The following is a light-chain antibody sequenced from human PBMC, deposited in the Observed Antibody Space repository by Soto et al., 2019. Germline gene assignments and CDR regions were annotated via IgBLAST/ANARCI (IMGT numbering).Light chain of an antibody. J-gene: IGKJ1*01. V-gene: IGKV1-5*01. CDR3: QHFNSDPWT. Sequence: DIEMTQSPSTLSASVGDRVTITCRASQTIRRWLAWYQQRPGKAPKVLIYDASTLESGVPARFSGSGSETEFTLTISSLQPEDSATYYCQHFNSDPWTFGQGPRADIK. CDR1: QTIRRW. CDR2: DAS.